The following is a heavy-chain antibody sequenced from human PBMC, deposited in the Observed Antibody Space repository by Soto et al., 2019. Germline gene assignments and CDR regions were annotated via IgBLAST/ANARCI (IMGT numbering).Heavy chain of an antibody. CDR2: IYYSGST. CDR3: ASDRSSGWDQGYGMDV. CDR1: GGPISTYY. Sequence: SKTQAVTCTVSGGPISTYYCSWIRQPPGKGLEWIGYIYYSGSTSYNPSLKSRVTISVDTSKNQFSLKLRSVTAADTAVYYCASDRSSGWDQGYGMDVWGQGATATVSS. J-gene: IGHJ6*02. D-gene: IGHD6-19*01. V-gene: IGHV4-59*01.